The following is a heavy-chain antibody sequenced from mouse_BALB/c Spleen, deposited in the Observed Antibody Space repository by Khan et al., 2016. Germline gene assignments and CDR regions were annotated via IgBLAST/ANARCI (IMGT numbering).Heavy chain of an antibody. J-gene: IGHJ3*01. CDR2: INPDSYTI. Sequence: EVKLLESGGGLVHPGGSLKLSCAASGFDFSRYWMSWVRQAPGKGLEWIGEINPDSYTINYTPSLKDKFIISSDNAKNTLYLQMSKVRSDDTALYYCARSGYYGYLAYWGQGTLVTVSA. D-gene: IGHD1-1*01. V-gene: IGHV4-1*02. CDR3: ARSGYYGYLAY. CDR1: GFDFSRYW.